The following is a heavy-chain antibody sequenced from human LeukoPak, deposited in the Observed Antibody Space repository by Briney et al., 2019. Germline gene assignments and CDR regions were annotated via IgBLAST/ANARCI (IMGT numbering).Heavy chain of an antibody. D-gene: IGHD3-3*01. CDR2: TSGSGGST. Sequence: PGGSLRLSCAASGFTFSSYAMSWVRQAPGKGLEWVSATSGSGGSTYYADSVKGRFTISRDNSKNTLYLQMNSLRAEDTAVYYCAKSQYDFWSGYALDYWGQGTLVTVSS. CDR1: GFTFSSYA. CDR3: AKSQYDFWSGYALDY. V-gene: IGHV3-23*01. J-gene: IGHJ4*02.